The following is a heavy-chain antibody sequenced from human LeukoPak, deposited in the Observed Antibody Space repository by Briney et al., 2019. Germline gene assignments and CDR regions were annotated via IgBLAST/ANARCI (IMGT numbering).Heavy chain of an antibody. CDR1: GGSISSYY. D-gene: IGHD3-10*01. J-gene: IGHJ4*02. CDR3: ARGGYGSGSYLFDYCDY. Sequence: SETLSLTCTVSGGSISSYYWSWIRQPPGKGLEWIGYIYYSGSTNYNPSLKSRVTISVETSKNQFSLKLSSVTAADTAVYYCARGGYGSGSYLFDYCDYWGQGTLVTVSS. V-gene: IGHV4-59*01. CDR2: IYYSGST.